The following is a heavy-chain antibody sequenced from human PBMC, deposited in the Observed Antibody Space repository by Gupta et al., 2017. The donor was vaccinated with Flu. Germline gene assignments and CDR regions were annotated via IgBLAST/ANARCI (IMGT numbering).Heavy chain of an antibody. D-gene: IGHD5-18*01. CDR3: ASMNDDTSMFILRDY. V-gene: IGHV4-39*01. CDR1: CDSISSSSFY. Sequence: QLQLQESGPGQVKPSETLSLTCTVSCDSISSSSFYWGWIRQPPGKGLEWIGSIYYSGSTYYNPSLRSRVTMSRDTSKNRCSLKLSSVTAADTAVYYCASMNDDTSMFILRDYWGQGTLVTVSS. J-gene: IGHJ4*02. CDR2: IYYSGST.